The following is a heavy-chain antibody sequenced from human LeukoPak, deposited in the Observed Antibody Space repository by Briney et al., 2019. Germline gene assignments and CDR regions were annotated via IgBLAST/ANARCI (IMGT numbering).Heavy chain of an antibody. V-gene: IGHV5-51*01. CDR1: GYSFTSYW. Sequence: GESLKISCKGSGYSFTSYWICLVRQMPGKGLEWMGVIYPGDSDTSYSPSFQGQVTISADKSISTAYLQWSSLKASDAAMYYCARREEMATLDAFDIWGQGTMVTVSS. CDR2: IYPGDSDT. CDR3: ARREEMATLDAFDI. D-gene: IGHD5-24*01. J-gene: IGHJ3*02.